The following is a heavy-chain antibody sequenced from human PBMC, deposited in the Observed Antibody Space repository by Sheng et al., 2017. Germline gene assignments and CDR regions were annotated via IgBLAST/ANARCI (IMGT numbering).Heavy chain of an antibody. Sequence: EMQLVESWGGLVQPGGSLRLSCASSDFTFSTYAMAWVRQAPGKGLEWVSAISGSGGSANYADSVKGRFTISRDNSKNTLYLQMNSLRADDTAVYYCAKLGKSLSYGDYRFPFDIWGRGTRVTVSS. CDR2: ISGSGGSA. CDR3: AKLGKSLSYGDYRFPFDI. V-gene: IGHV3-23*04. CDR1: DFTFSTYA. J-gene: IGHJ3*02. D-gene: IGHD4-17*01.